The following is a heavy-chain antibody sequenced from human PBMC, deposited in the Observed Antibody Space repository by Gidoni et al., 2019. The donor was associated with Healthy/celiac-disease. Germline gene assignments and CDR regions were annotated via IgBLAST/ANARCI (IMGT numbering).Heavy chain of an antibody. CDR1: GFTFGAYA. Sequence: GRSLRLSCTASGFTFGAYAMSWVRQAPGKGLEWVGFIRSKAYGGTTEYAASVKGRFTISRDDSKSIAYLQMNSLKTEDTAVYYCTRSDWQVVITRDYYYGMDVWGQGTTVTVSS. CDR2: IRSKAYGGTT. D-gene: IGHD3-22*01. CDR3: TRSDWQVVITRDYYYGMDV. V-gene: IGHV3-49*04. J-gene: IGHJ6*02.